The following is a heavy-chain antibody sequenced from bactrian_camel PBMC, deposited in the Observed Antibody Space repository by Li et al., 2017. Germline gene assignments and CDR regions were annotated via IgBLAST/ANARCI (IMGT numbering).Heavy chain of an antibody. D-gene: IGHD4*01. V-gene: IGHV3S35*01. J-gene: IGHJ4*01. CDR1: GFTFSNYA. CDR3: VRDLYSDHGAGAHY. CDR2: INTDGSSV. Sequence: VQLVESGGGLVQPGGSLRLSCVASGFTFSNYAMSWVRQAPGKGLEWVSSINTDGSSVYYPDGLKGRFAISRDNSKNMVYLQMNGLIPEDTAAYYCVRDLYSDHGAGAHYWGQGTQVTVS.